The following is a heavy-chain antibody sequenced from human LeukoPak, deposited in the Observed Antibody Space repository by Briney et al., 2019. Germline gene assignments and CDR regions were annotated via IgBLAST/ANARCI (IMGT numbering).Heavy chain of an antibody. Sequence: GGSLRLSCAASGFTFSSYGMHWVRQAPGKGLEWVAVIWYDGSNKYYADSVKGRFTISRDNSKNTLYLQMNGLRAEDTAVYYCARDGDRGPYYYYYYMDVWGKGTTVTVSS. CDR1: GFTFSSYG. V-gene: IGHV3-33*01. J-gene: IGHJ6*03. CDR3: ARDGDRGPYYYYYYMDV. D-gene: IGHD3-22*01. CDR2: IWYDGSNK.